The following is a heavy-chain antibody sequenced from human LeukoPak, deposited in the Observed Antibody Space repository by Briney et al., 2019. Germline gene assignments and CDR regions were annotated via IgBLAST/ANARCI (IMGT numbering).Heavy chain of an antibody. CDR2: IYYSGST. CDR3: ARALRQQLVTGWFDP. Sequence: SETLSLTCTVSDDSINSYYWTWIRQPPGKGPEWIGYIYYSGSTNYNPSLKSRVTISVDTSKNQFSLRLTSVTAADTAVYYCARALRQQLVTGWFDPWGQGTLVTVSS. J-gene: IGHJ5*02. CDR1: DDSINSYY. V-gene: IGHV4-59*01. D-gene: IGHD6-13*01.